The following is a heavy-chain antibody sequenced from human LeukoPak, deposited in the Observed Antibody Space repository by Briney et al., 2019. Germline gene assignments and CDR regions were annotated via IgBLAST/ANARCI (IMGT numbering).Heavy chain of an antibody. D-gene: IGHD6-13*01. CDR1: GGSFSGYY. Sequence: KTSETLSLTCAVYGGSFSGYYWSWIRQPPGKGLEWIGEINHSGSTNYNPSLKSRVTISVDTSKNQFSPKLSSVTAADTAVYYCARYSSSWYVNWYFDLWGRGTLVTVSS. V-gene: IGHV4-34*01. CDR2: INHSGST. J-gene: IGHJ2*01. CDR3: ARYSSSWYVNWYFDL.